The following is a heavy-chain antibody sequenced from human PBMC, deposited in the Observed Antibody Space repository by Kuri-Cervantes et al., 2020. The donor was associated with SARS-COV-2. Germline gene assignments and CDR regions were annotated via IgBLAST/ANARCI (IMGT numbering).Heavy chain of an antibody. V-gene: IGHV3-30-3*01. D-gene: IGHD2-21*01. CDR1: GSTFSSYA. Sequence: GESLKISCAASGSTFSSYAMHWVRQAPGKGLEWVAVISYDGSNKYYADSVKGRFTISRDNSQNTLYLHMKSLRSEDTAMYYCAKDRVGVQDFWGQGTLVTVSS. CDR2: ISYDGSNK. J-gene: IGHJ4*02. CDR3: AKDRVGVQDF.